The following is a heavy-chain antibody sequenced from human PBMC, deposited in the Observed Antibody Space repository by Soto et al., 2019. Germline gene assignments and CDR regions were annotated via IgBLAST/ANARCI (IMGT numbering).Heavy chain of an antibody. Sequence: ASVTVSCTASGGTFSSYAISWVRQAPGQGLEWMGGIIPIFGTANYAQKFQGRVTITADESTSTAYMELSSLRSEDTAVYYCARDQGRAYYYDSSGHTDYGMDVWGQGTTVTVSS. CDR3: ARDQGRAYYYDSSGHTDYGMDV. D-gene: IGHD3-22*01. CDR2: IIPIFGTA. J-gene: IGHJ6*02. V-gene: IGHV1-69*13. CDR1: GGTFSSYA.